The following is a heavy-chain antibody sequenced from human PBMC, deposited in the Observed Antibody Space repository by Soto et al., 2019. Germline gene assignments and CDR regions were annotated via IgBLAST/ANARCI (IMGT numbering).Heavy chain of an antibody. J-gene: IGHJ6*02. D-gene: IGHD3-10*01. CDR3: AKDFVAGSSSKYYGLDV. CDR1: GFTFSSYA. CDR2: ISGSGGST. Sequence: VQLLESGGGLVQPGGSLRLSCAASGFTFSSYAMSWVRQAPGKGLEWVSAISGSGGSTYYADSVKGRFTISRDNAKNKLYMQMNSLRAEDTAVYYCAKDFVAGSSSKYYGLDVWGQGTTVTVSS. V-gene: IGHV3-23*01.